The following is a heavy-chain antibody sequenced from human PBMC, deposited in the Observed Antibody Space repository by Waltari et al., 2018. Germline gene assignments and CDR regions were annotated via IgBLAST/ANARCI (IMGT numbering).Heavy chain of an antibody. D-gene: IGHD3-3*01. CDR2: INHSGST. CDR1: GGSFSGYY. V-gene: IGHV4-34*01. CDR3: ARGMYYDFWSGYYRYYYYMDV. Sequence: QVQLQQWGAGLLKPSETLSLTCAVYGGSFSGYYWSWIRQPPGTGLEWIGEINHSGSTNYNPSLKSRVTISVDTSKNQFSLKLSSVTAADTAVYYCARGMYYDFWSGYYRYYYYMDVWGKGTTVTISS. J-gene: IGHJ6*03.